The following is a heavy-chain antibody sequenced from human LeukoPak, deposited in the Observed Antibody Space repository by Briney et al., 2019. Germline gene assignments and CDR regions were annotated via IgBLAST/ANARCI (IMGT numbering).Heavy chain of an antibody. Sequence: GASVKVSCKVSGFTLTQISIHWVRQAPGKGLEWMGGFEPEDGETNYAQKFQGRVTMTEDTPTDTAYMELSSLISEDTAVYFCAAGSVMDADYLDYWGQGTLVTVSS. CDR1: GFTLTQIS. D-gene: IGHD3-16*01. CDR2: FEPEDGET. J-gene: IGHJ4*02. CDR3: AAGSVMDADYLDY. V-gene: IGHV1-24*01.